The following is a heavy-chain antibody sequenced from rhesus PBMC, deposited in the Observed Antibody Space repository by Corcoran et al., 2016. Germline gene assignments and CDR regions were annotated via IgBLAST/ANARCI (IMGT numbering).Heavy chain of an antibody. J-gene: IGHJ6*01. CDR2: IYGWSGRT. CDR1: GASISSNY. V-gene: IGHV4-147*01. CDR3: AGGNPSPHS. Sequence: QLQESGPGLVRPSETLPLTCAVSGASISSNYWIWIRRPPGTGLEWIGYIYGWSGRTSYNHSLKCRVNISKDTSKTQFSLKLSSLTASDSAVYYWAGGNPSPHSWGHGVVVTVSS.